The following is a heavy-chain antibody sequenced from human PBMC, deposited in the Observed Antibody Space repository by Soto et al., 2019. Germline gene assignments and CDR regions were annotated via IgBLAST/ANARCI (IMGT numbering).Heavy chain of an antibody. J-gene: IGHJ4*02. CDR3: ARGPMRGEGGVAGLYYFDY. CDR1: GGSFSGYY. V-gene: IGHV4-34*01. Sequence: SETLSLTCAVYGGSFSGYYWSWIRQPPGKGLEWIGEINHSGSTNYNPSLKSRVTISVDTSKNQFSLKLSSVTAADMAVYYCARGPMRGEGGVAGLYYFDYWGQGTLVTVSS. D-gene: IGHD6-19*01. CDR2: INHSGST.